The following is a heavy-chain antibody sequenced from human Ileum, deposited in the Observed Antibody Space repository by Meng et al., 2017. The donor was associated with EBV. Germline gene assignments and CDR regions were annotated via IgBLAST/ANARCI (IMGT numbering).Heavy chain of an antibody. Sequence: HLRRQGSGPGLFKPSGTLALTCPVSGGSISSSSYFWAWIRQPPGEGLEWIGSVVYSGTTYYTSSLKSRVSISVDTSKNQFSLKLSSVTAADTAVYYCARHHHSPTFDYWGQGTLVTVSS. CDR1: GGSISSSSYF. V-gene: IGHV4-39*01. CDR3: ARHHHSPTFDY. J-gene: IGHJ4*02. D-gene: IGHD1-14*01. CDR2: VVYSGTT.